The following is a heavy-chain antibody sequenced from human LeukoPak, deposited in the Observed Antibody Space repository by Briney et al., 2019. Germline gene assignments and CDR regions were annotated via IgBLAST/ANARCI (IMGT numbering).Heavy chain of an antibody. V-gene: IGHV3-30*04. CDR1: GFTFSSYT. CDR3: ARGIRHSSGWYADY. J-gene: IGHJ4*02. D-gene: IGHD6-19*01. Sequence: GGSLRLPCAASGFTFSSYTMHWVRQAPGKGLEWVAVMSYDVSNAHYADSVKGRFTISRDNSKKTLYLQMNSLKTEDTAVYYCARGIRHSSGWYADYWGQGTLVTVSS. CDR2: MSYDVSNA.